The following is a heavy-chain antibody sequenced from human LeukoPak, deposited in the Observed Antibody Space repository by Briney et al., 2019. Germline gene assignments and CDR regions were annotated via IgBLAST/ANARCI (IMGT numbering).Heavy chain of an antibody. CDR1: GGSISNYY. Sequence: SETLSLTCAVSGGSISNYYWSWIRQPAGKGLEWLGRIYSSGSTNYNPSLKSRVTMSVDTSKNQFSLRLSSVTAAGTAVYYCARGVLSNSSPFRFDYWGQGTLVTVSS. J-gene: IGHJ4*02. CDR2: IYSSGST. D-gene: IGHD6-6*01. V-gene: IGHV4-4*07. CDR3: ARGVLSNSSPFRFDY.